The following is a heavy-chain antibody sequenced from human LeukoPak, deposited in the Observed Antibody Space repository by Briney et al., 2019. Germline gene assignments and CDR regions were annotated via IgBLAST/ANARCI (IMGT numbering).Heavy chain of an antibody. CDR1: GFTFSDYY. Sequence: PGESLRLSCAASGFTFSDYYMSWIRQAPGKGLEWVSYISSSGSTIYYADSVKGRFTISRDNAKNSLYLQMNSLRAEDTAVYYCARDRLTVTTDFDYWGQGTLVTVSS. J-gene: IGHJ4*02. CDR3: ARDRLTVTTDFDY. V-gene: IGHV3-11*01. D-gene: IGHD4-17*01. CDR2: ISSSGSTI.